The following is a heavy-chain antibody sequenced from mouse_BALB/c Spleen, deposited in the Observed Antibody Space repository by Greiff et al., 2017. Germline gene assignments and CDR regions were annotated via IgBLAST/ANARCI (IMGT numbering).Heavy chain of an antibody. CDR3: ARCPIYYGNLYYYAMDY. CDR2: INPYNDGT. J-gene: IGHJ4*01. D-gene: IGHD2-1*01. V-gene: IGHV1-14*01. Sequence: VQLKESGPELVKPGASVKMSCKASGYTFTSYVMHWVKQKPGQGLEWIGYINPYNDGTKYNEKFKGKATLTSDKSSSTAYMELSSLTSEDSAVYYCARCPIYYGNLYYYAMDYWGQGTSVTVSS. CDR1: GYTFTSYV.